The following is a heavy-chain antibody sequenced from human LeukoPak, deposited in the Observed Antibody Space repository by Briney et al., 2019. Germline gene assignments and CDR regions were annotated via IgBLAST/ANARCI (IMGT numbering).Heavy chain of an antibody. Sequence: GGSLRLSCAASGFTFSSYAMSWVRQAPGKGLEWVAVISYDGSNKYYADSVKGRFTISRDNSKNTLYLQMNSLRAEDTAVYYCARGGGGVWFGEYKIDYWGQGTLVTVSS. D-gene: IGHD3-10*01. CDR3: ARGGGGVWFGEYKIDY. CDR2: ISYDGSNK. V-gene: IGHV3-30-3*01. J-gene: IGHJ4*02. CDR1: GFTFSSYA.